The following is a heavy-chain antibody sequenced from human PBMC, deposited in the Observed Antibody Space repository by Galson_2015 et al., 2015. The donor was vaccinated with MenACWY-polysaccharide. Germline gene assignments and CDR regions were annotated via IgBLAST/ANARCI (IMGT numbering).Heavy chain of an antibody. CDR3: VRRSYHFLDF. CDR2: VWPGDSDA. J-gene: IGHJ4*02. V-gene: IGHV5-51*01. CDR1: GYSFTSYY. D-gene: IGHD2-2*01. Sequence: QSGAEVKKPGESLTISCKGSGYSFTSYYLGWVRQMPGKGLEWMGIVWPGDSDARYSPSFQGQVTISVDKSISTAYLQWTSLKASAAAIYYCVRRSYHFLDFWGQGTLVTVSS.